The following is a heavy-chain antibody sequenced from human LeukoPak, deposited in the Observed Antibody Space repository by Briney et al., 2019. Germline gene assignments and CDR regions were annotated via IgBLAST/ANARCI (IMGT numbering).Heavy chain of an antibody. D-gene: IGHD6-13*01. J-gene: IGHJ4*02. CDR3: ARQAAAGTSPFDY. CDR1: GGSISTFH. V-gene: IGHV4-59*01. Sequence: PSETLSLTCTVSGGSISTFHWTWIRQPPGKGLEWIGYVYYNGSTNYNPSLKSRVTISVDTSRNQFSLKLNSVPAADTAVYYCARQAAAGTSPFDYWGQGTLVTVSS. CDR2: VYYNGST.